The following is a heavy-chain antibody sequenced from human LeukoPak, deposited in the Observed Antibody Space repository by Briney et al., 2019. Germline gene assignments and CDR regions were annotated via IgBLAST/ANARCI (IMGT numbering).Heavy chain of an antibody. CDR3: ARDLGYCSSTSCYSRLY. CDR1: GFTFSSYS. V-gene: IGHV3-21*01. Sequence: SGGSLRLSCAASGFTFSSYSMNWVRQAPGKGLEWVSSISSSSSYIYYADSVKGRFNISRDNAKNSLYLQMNSLRAEDTAVYYCARDLGYCSSTSCYSRLYWGQGTLVTVSS. D-gene: IGHD2-2*01. J-gene: IGHJ4*02. CDR2: ISSSSSYI.